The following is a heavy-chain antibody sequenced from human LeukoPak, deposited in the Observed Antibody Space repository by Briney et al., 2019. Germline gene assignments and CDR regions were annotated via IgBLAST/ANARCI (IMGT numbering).Heavy chain of an antibody. CDR1: GGSISSYY. J-gene: IGHJ5*02. CDR2: IYYSGST. Sequence: RSETLSLTCTVSGGSISSYYWSWIRQPPGKGLEWIGYIYYSGSTNYDPSLKSRVTISVDTSKNQFSLKLSSVTAADTAVYYCASYYRDRNWFDPWGQGTLVTVSS. V-gene: IGHV4-59*01. CDR3: ASYYRDRNWFDP. D-gene: IGHD3-10*01.